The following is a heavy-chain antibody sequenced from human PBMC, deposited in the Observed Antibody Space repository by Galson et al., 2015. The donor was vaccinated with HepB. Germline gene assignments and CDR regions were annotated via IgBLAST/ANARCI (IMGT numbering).Heavy chain of an antibody. CDR2: ISWNSGSI. CDR1: GFTFDDYA. V-gene: IGHV3-9*01. D-gene: IGHD6-19*01. J-gene: IGHJ5*02. CDR3: AKDSTDSSGWSVPFDP. Sequence: SLRLSCAASGFTFDDYAMHWVRQAPGKGLEWVSGISWNSGSIGYADSVKGRFTISRDNAKNSLYLQMNSLRAEDTALYYCAKDSTDSSGWSVPFDPWGQGTLVTVSS.